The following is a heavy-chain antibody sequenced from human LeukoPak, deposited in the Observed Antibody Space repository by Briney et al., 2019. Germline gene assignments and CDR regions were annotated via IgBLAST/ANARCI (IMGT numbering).Heavy chain of an antibody. D-gene: IGHD3-22*01. CDR3: ARIRYYYDSSGYNYYFDY. Sequence: LRLSCAASGFTFSSYAMSWVRQAPGKALEWLARIDWDDDKYYSTSLKTRLTISKDTSKNQVVLTMTNMDPVDTATYYCARIRYYYDSSGYNYYFDYWGQGTLVTVSS. CDR1: GFTFSSYAM. CDR2: IDWDDDK. J-gene: IGHJ4*02. V-gene: IGHV2-70*11.